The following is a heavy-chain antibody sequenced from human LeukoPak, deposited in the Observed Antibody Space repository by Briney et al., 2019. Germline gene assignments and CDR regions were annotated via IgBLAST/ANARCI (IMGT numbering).Heavy chain of an antibody. Sequence: QPGGSLRLSCAASGFTFSSYWMSWVRQAPGKGLERVANIKQYGSEKYYVDSVKGRFTISRDNAKNSLYLQMNSLRAEDTAVYYCAREGQGARGYSYGLHYWGQGTLVTVSS. CDR1: GFTFSSYW. J-gene: IGHJ4*02. V-gene: IGHV3-7*01. CDR3: AREGQGARGYSYGLHY. CDR2: IKQYGSEK. D-gene: IGHD5-18*01.